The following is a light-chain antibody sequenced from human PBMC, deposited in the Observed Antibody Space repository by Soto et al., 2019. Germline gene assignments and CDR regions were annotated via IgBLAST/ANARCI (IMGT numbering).Light chain of an antibody. Sequence: QSVLTQSSSASASLGSSVKLTCTLSSGHSSYIIEWHQQQPGKAPRYLMKLEGSGSYNKGSGVPDRFSGSSSVADRYLTISNLQFQDEADYYCETWDSNTHTVFGGGTKLTVL. V-gene: IGLV4-60*02. J-gene: IGLJ3*02. CDR3: ETWDSNTHTV. CDR2: LEGSGSY. CDR1: SGHSSYI.